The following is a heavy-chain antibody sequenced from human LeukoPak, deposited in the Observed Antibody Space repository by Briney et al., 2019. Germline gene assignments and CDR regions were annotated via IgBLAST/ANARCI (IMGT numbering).Heavy chain of an antibody. Sequence: GSLRLSCAASGFTFSSYWMSWVRQASGKGLEWVGRVRSKANSYATTYAASVKGRFTISRDDSKNTAYLQMNSLKTEDTALYYCTSKDYWGQGTLVTVSS. CDR2: VRSKANSYAT. CDR3: TSKDY. CDR1: GFTFSSYW. J-gene: IGHJ4*02. V-gene: IGHV3-73*01.